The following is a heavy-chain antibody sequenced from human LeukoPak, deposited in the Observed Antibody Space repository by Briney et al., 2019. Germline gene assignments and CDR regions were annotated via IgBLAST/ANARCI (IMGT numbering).Heavy chain of an antibody. CDR3: ARGGQYVLHYDSSGYPPRGH. Sequence: GASVKVSFKASGYTFTGYYIHWVRQAPGQGLEWMGWINPNSGDTNYAQNFQGRVTMTRDTSISTAYMELSRLRSDDTAVYYCARGGQYVLHYDSSGYPPRGHWGQGTLVTVSS. D-gene: IGHD3-22*01. J-gene: IGHJ4*02. CDR1: GYTFTGYY. V-gene: IGHV1-2*02. CDR2: INPNSGDT.